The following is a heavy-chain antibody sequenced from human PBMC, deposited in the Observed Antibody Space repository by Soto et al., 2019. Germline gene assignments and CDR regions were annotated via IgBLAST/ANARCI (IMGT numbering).Heavy chain of an antibody. V-gene: IGHV3-23*01. CDR1: GFTFSTYA. D-gene: IGHD6-19*01. J-gene: IGHJ4*02. Sequence: EVQLLESGGGLVQPGGSLRLSCAASGFTFSTYAMNWVRQAPGKGLEWVSGISGSGDSTYYADSVKGRFTVSRDNSKNKLYLQMNRLRGEDTAVFYCAKERSSGWSFDYWGQGTLVTVSP. CDR3: AKERSSGWSFDY. CDR2: ISGSGDST.